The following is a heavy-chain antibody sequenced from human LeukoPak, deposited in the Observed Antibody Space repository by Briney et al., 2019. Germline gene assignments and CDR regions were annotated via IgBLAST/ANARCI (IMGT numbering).Heavy chain of an antibody. CDR3: ATIAVAGTWYFDL. Sequence: GGSLRLSCAASGFTFSSSSMSWVRQAPGTGLEWVSSISRDGYYIYYTESMKGRFTISRDNAKNSLFLQMNSLRAEDTAVYYCATIAVAGTWYFDLWGRGTLVTVSS. V-gene: IGHV3-21*01. CDR2: ISRDGYYI. CDR1: GFTFSSSS. J-gene: IGHJ2*01. D-gene: IGHD6-13*01.